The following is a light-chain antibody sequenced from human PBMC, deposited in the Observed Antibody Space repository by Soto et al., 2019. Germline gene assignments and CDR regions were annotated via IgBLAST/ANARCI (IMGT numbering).Light chain of an antibody. Sequence: DIQMTQSPSSVSASVGDRVTITCRASQGISSWLVWYQQKPGKAPKLLIYAASSLQSGVPSRFSGSGSGTDFTLTIRSLQPEDFATYYCQQANSFTFGGGTKVESK. J-gene: IGKJ4*01. CDR1: QGISSW. V-gene: IGKV1-12*02. CDR3: QQANSFT. CDR2: AAS.